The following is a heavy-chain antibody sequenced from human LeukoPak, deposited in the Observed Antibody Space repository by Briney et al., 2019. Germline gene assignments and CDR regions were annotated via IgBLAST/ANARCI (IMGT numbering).Heavy chain of an antibody. CDR2: IKQDGSEK. Sequence: GGSLRLSCAASGFTFSSYWMSWVRQAPGKGLERVANIKQDGSEKYYVDSVKGRFTISRDNAKNSLYLQMNSLRAEDAAVYYCAREQFGYDILTGQRNDAFDIWGQGTMVTVSS. CDR3: AREQFGYDILTGQRNDAFDI. J-gene: IGHJ3*02. D-gene: IGHD3-9*01. CDR1: GFTFSSYW. V-gene: IGHV3-7*01.